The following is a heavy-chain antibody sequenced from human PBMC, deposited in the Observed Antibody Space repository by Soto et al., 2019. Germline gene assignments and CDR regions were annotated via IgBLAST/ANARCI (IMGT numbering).Heavy chain of an antibody. J-gene: IGHJ6*02. CDR1: GFSLSDYA. D-gene: IGHD2-15*01. CDR3: AGARRDGYSNYYYYGMDV. CDR2: ITYDGSNK. V-gene: IGHV3-30*03. Sequence: GGSLRLSCVASGFSLSDYAVNWVRQAPGKGLEGVTVITYDGSNKYYADTEKGRFTITRDNSKNTLYLQMNSLRAEDTAVYYCAGARRDGYSNYYYYGMDVWGQGTTVTVSS.